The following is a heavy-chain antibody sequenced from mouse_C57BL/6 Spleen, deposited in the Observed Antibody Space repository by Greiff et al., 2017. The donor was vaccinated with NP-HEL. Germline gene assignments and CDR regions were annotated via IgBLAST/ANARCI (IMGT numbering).Heavy chain of an antibody. Sequence: VQLQQSGAELVKPGASVKLSCKASGYTFTSYWMHWVKQRPGRGLGWIGRIDPNSGGTKYNEKFKSKATLTVDKPSSTAYMQLSSLTSEDSAVYYCARSYGNYSAWFAYWGQGTLVTVSA. V-gene: IGHV1-72*01. J-gene: IGHJ3*01. CDR2: IDPNSGGT. CDR3: ARSYGNYSAWFAY. D-gene: IGHD2-1*01. CDR1: GYTFTSYW.